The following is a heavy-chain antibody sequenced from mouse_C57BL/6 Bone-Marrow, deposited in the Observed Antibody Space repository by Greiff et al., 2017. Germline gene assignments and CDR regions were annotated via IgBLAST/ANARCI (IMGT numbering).Heavy chain of an antibody. CDR1: GFNIKDDY. D-gene: IGHD1-1*01. CDR2: IDPENGDT. CDR3: TTTLRPFAY. Sequence: EVQLQQSGAELVRPGASVKLSCTASGFNIKDDYMHWVKQRPEQGLERIGWIDPENGDTEYASKFQGKATITADTSSNTAYLQLSSLTSEDTAVYYCTTTLRPFAYWGQGTLVTVSA. V-gene: IGHV14-4*01. J-gene: IGHJ3*01.